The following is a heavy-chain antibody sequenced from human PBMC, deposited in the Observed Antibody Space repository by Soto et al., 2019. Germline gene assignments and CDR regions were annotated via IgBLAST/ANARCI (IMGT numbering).Heavy chain of an antibody. D-gene: IGHD1-26*01. CDR1: GYTFTGYY. CDR2: MNPNSGGT. CDR3: AREGATTSWWFDP. J-gene: IGHJ5*02. V-gene: IGHV1-2*04. Sequence: VASVKVSCKASGYTFTGYYMHWVRQAPGQGLEWMGWMNPNSGGTNYAQKFQGWVTMTRDTSISTAYMELSRLRSDDTAVYYCAREGATTSWWFDPWGQGTLVTVSS.